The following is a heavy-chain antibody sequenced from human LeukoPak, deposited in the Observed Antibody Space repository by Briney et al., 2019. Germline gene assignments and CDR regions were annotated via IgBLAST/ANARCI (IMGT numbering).Heavy chain of an antibody. CDR2: IIPIFGTA. Sequence: ASVKVSCKASGGTFSSYAISWVRQAPGQGLEWMGGIIPIFGTANYAQKFQGRVTITADKSTSTAYMELSSLRSEDTAVYYCARDLRGITMIVRNAYYYYYMDVWGQGTLVTVSS. D-gene: IGHD3-22*01. J-gene: IGHJ6*03. V-gene: IGHV1-69*06. CDR1: GGTFSSYA. CDR3: ARDLRGITMIVRNAYYYYYMDV.